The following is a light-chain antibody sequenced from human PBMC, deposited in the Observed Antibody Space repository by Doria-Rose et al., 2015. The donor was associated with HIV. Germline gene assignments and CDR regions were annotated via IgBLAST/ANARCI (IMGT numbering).Light chain of an antibody. CDR2: DGS. CDR1: QSFSSTY. V-gene: IGKV3-20*01. J-gene: IGKJ1*01. CDR3: HQYGTSWT. Sequence: EIVMTQSPGTLSLSPGERATLSCRASQSFSSTYLAWYQQKSGQALSLLIYDGSTRATGIPDRFSASGSGTDFTLTINRLEPEDFALYYCHQYGTSWTFGQGTKVEI.